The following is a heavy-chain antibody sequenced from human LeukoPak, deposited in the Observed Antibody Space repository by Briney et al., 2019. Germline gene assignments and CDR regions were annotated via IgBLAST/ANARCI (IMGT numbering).Heavy chain of an antibody. J-gene: IGHJ4*02. CDR1: GGSFSGYY. V-gene: IGHV4-34*01. CDR3: ARYDFWSGVPFDY. CDR2: INHSGST. D-gene: IGHD3-3*01. Sequence: PSETLSLTCAVYGGSFSGYYWSWIRQPPGKGLEWIGEINHSGSTNYNPSLKSRVTISVDTSKNQFSLKLSSVTAADTAVYYCARYDFWSGVPFDYWGQGTPVTVSS.